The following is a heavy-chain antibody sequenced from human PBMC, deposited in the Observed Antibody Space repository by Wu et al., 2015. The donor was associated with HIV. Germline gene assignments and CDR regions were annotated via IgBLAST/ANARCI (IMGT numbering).Heavy chain of an antibody. CDR3: ARASKEGAFDV. J-gene: IGHJ3*01. Sequence: QIQLVQSGFEVKKPGASVKVSCKASGYRFNSYGISWVRQAPGQGLEWMGWISIYTGKTKYVQNLQGRVTMTTDTPRSTAYMELRSLRFDDTAMYYCARASKEGAFDVWGPGTMVIVSS. D-gene: IGHD2-2*01. CDR1: GYRFNSYG. CDR2: ISIYTGKT. V-gene: IGHV1-18*01.